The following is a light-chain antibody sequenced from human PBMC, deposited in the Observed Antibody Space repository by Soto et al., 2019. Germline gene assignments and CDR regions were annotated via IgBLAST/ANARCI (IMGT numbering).Light chain of an antibody. Sequence: EIVMTQSPATLSVSPGERATLSCRASQSVSSNLAWYQQKPGQAPRLLIYGASTRATGIPARFSGSRSGPEFTLTISSRQSEDFAVYYCQQYNNWPPYTFGQGTKLEIK. CDR1: QSVSSN. V-gene: IGKV3-15*01. CDR2: GAS. J-gene: IGKJ2*01. CDR3: QQYNNWPPYT.